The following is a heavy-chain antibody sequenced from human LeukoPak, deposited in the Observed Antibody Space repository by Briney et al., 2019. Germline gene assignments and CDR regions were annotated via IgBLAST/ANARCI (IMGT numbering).Heavy chain of an antibody. J-gene: IGHJ4*02. V-gene: IGHV3-9*01. CDR1: GFTLDDYA. CDR2: ISWNSGSI. Sequence: GGSLRLSCAASGFTLDDYAMHWVRQAPGKGLEWVSGISWNSGSIGYADSVKGRFTISRDNAKNSMYLQMNSLRVEDTAVYYCATGGNLVGAKGFDYWGQGTLVTVSS. D-gene: IGHD1-26*01. CDR3: ATGGNLVGAKGFDY.